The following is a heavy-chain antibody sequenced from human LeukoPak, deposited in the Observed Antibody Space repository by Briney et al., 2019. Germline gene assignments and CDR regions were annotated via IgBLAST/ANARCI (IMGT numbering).Heavy chain of an antibody. CDR3: ARVRDGYYPEMDY. D-gene: IGHD5-24*01. CDR1: DVSIRSYY. Sequence: PSETLSLTCSVSDVSIRSYYWSWIRQPPGKGLEWIGHIYYSGTIKYNPSLKSRVTISVDVPNNQFSLNLRSVTAADTAVYCCARVRDGYYPEMDYWAQGTLVTVSS. J-gene: IGHJ4*02. V-gene: IGHV4-59*01. CDR2: IYYSGTI.